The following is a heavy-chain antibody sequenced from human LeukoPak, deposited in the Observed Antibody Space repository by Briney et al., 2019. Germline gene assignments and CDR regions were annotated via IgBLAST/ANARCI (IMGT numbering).Heavy chain of an antibody. CDR2: IKQDGSEK. Sequence: GESLRLSCEASGFTFTKFWMSWVRQAPGKGLEWVANIKQDGSEKYYVDSVKGRFTISRDNAKNSLYLQMNSLRAEDTAVYYCARVLNYGGYSHYYYYMDVWGKGTTVTVSS. CDR3: ARVLNYGGYSHYYYYMDV. D-gene: IGHD4-17*01. J-gene: IGHJ6*03. V-gene: IGHV3-7*01. CDR1: GFTFTKFW.